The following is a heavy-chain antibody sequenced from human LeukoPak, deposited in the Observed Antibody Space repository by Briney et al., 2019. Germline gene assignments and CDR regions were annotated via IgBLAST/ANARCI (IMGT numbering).Heavy chain of an antibody. CDR3: ARAAATTVVTKIFDY. CDR1: GYTFTSYG. D-gene: IGHD4-23*01. CDR2: ISAYNGNT. J-gene: IGHJ4*02. V-gene: IGHV1-18*01. Sequence: ASVKVSCKASGYTFTSYGISWVRQAPGQGLEWMGWISAYNGNTNYAQKLQGRVTMTTDTSTSTAYMELRSLRSDDTAVYYCARAAATTVVTKIFDYWGQGTLVTVSS.